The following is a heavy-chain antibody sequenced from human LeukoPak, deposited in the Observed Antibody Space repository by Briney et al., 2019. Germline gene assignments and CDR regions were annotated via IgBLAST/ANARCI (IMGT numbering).Heavy chain of an antibody. D-gene: IGHD5-12*01. CDR1: GYALTDYY. CDR3: ARYSGYDSYFDY. CDR2: VDPEDSET. Sequence: ATVKISCKASGYALTDYYMHWVQQAPGKGLEWMGRVDPEDSETIYAEKFQGRVTITADTSISTAYMELSRLRSDDTAVYYCARYSGYDSYFDYWGQGTLVTVSS. J-gene: IGHJ4*02. V-gene: IGHV1-69-2*01.